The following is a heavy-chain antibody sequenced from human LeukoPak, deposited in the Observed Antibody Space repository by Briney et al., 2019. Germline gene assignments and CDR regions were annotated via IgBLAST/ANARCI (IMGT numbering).Heavy chain of an antibody. CDR1: GFTFSSRT. V-gene: IGHV3-64*02. CDR2: ISGDGGST. CDR3: AVQIGGVVS. J-gene: IGHJ4*02. Sequence: PGGSLRLSCVASGFTFSSRTIHWVRQAPGKGLDYVSGISGDGGSTFCADSEKGRFTISRDNSKNTLYLQMGSLRAEDMAVYYCAVQIGGVVSWGQGTLVTVAS. D-gene: IGHD3-16*01.